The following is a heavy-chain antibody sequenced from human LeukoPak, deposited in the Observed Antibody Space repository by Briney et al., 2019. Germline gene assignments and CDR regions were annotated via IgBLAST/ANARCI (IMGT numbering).Heavy chain of an antibody. CDR2: ISAYNGNT. J-gene: IGHJ4*02. V-gene: IGHV1-18*01. Sequence: ASVKVSCKASGYTFTNVDISWVRQAPGQGLEWMGWISAYNGNTNYAQKLQGRVTMTTDTSTSTAYMELRSLRSDDTAVYYCAREQYSSSSGDYWGQGTLVTVSS. CDR3: AREQYSSSSGDY. D-gene: IGHD6-6*01. CDR1: GYTFTNVD.